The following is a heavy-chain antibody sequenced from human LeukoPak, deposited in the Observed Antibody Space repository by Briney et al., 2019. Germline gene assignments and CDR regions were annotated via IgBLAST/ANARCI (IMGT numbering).Heavy chain of an antibody. D-gene: IGHD3-10*01. V-gene: IGHV3-30*02. CDR1: GFTFSSYG. CDR3: AKDTRTYYYGSVGAFDI. CDR2: IRYDGSNK. J-gene: IGHJ3*02. Sequence: PGGSLRLSCAASGFTFSSYGMHWVRQAPGKGLEWVAFIRYDGSNKYYADSVKGRFTISRDNSKNTLHLQMNSLRAEDTAVYYCAKDTRTYYYGSVGAFDIXXXGTMVTVSS.